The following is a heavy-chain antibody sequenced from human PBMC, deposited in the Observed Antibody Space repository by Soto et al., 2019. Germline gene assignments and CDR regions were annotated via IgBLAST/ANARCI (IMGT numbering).Heavy chain of an antibody. CDR2: IYPGDSDT. CDR3: ARRHGGTYCEPYNWFDP. J-gene: IGHJ5*02. V-gene: IGHV5-51*01. D-gene: IGHD1-26*01. Sequence: PGESLKISCKASGYSFTSYWIGWVRQMPGKGLEWMGIIYPGDSDTRYSPSFQGQVTISADQSISTVYLQWTSLKASDTAMYYCARRHGGTYCEPYNWFDPWGQGTLVTVSS. CDR1: GYSFTSYW.